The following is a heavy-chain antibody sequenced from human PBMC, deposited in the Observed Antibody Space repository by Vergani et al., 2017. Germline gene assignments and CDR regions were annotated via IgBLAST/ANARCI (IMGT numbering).Heavy chain of an antibody. CDR2: IRTKANSYAT. J-gene: IGHJ6*03. V-gene: IGHV3-73*02. CDR3: TRQGTQDSWEYYYYYYMDV. CDR1: GFTFSGSA. Sequence: EVQLVESGGGLVQPGGSLKLSCAASGFTFSGSAMHWVRQASGKGLEWVGRIRTKANSYATAYAASVKGRFNISRDDSKNTAYMQMNSLKTEDTAVYYCTRQGTQDSWEYYYYYYMDVWGKGTTVTVSS. D-gene: IGHD1-26*01.